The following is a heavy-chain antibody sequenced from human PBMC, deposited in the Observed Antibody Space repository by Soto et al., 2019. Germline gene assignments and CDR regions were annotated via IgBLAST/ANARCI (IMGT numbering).Heavy chain of an antibody. Sequence: PGGSLRLSCAASGFTFSSYWMHWVRQAPGKGLVWVSRINSDGSSTSYADSVRGRFTISRDNAKNTLYLQMNSLRAEDTAVYYCARVGVSGAWLGDRLDYWGHGTLVTVSS. V-gene: IGHV3-74*01. J-gene: IGHJ4*01. D-gene: IGHD3-10*01. CDR2: INSDGSST. CDR3: ARVGVSGAWLGDRLDY. CDR1: GFTFSSYW.